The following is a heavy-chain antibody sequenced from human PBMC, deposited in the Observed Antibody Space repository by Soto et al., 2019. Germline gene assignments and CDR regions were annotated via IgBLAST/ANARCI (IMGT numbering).Heavy chain of an antibody. D-gene: IGHD4-17*01. V-gene: IGHV3-53*02. CDR2: IYSGGST. CDR1: GFTVSSNY. Sequence: EVQRVETGGGLIQPGGSLRLSCAASGFTVSSNYMSWVRKAPGKGLEWVSVIYSGGSTYYEDSVKGRFTISRDNSKNTRYLQMHSLRAEDTAVYYCARAQGDYAGDYWGQGTLVTVSS. CDR3: ARAQGDYAGDY. J-gene: IGHJ4*02.